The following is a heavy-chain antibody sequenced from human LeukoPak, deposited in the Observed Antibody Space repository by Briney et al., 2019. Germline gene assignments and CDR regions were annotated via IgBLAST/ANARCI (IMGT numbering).Heavy chain of an antibody. V-gene: IGHV4-59*08. CDR1: GRSISSYY. CDR2: IYYSGSS. D-gene: IGHD4-17*01. J-gene: IGHJ4*02. CDR3: ARGGNYGDYDGYFDY. Sequence: SETLSLTCTVSGRSISSYYWSWIRQPPGRGLEWLGYIYYSGSSNFNPPFRSRVTISVDTSKNQFSLRQSSVTAADTAVYYGARGGNYGDYDGYFDYWGQGTLVTVS.